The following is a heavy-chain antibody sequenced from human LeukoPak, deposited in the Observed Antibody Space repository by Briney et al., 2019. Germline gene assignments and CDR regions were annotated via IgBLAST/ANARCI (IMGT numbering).Heavy chain of an antibody. J-gene: IGHJ5*02. CDR3: ARDEGAKDYGDYVRAYNWFDP. CDR2: VDPEDGET. CDR1: GYTFTDYY. D-gene: IGHD4-17*01. Sequence: GAIVKISCKVSGYTFTDYYMHWVQQAPGKGLEWMGLVDPEDGETIYAEKFQGRVTITADTSTDTAYMELSRLRSDDTAVYYCARDEGAKDYGDYVRAYNWFDPWGQGTLVTVSS. V-gene: IGHV1-69-2*01.